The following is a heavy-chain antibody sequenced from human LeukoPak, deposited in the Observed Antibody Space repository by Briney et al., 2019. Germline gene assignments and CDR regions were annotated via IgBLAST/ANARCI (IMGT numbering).Heavy chain of an antibody. CDR3: ARVRYGWAETYIDN. J-gene: IGHJ4*02. CDR1: GYTFTGYY. CDR2: INPNSGDT. D-gene: IGHD3-16*01. V-gene: IGHV1-2*02. Sequence: ASVKVSCKASGYTFTGYYMHWVRQAPGQGLEWMGWINPNSGDTNYAQKFQGRVTMTRDTSISTAYMELSRLRSDDTAVYYCARVRYGWAETYIDNWGQGTLFTVSS.